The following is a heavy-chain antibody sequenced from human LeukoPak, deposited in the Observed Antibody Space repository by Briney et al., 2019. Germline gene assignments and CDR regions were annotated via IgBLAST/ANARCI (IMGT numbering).Heavy chain of an antibody. CDR3: ARPLWFGGVIVMGYPDAFDI. CDR1: GGSISSSSYY. Sequence: PSETLSLTCTVSGGSISSSSYYWGWIRQPPVKGLQWIGSIYDSGSTYYNPSLKSRVTISVDTSKNQFSLKLSSVTAADTAVYYCARPLWFGGVIVMGYPDAFDIWGQGTMVTVSS. J-gene: IGHJ3*02. D-gene: IGHD3-16*02. CDR2: IYDSGST. V-gene: IGHV4-39*01.